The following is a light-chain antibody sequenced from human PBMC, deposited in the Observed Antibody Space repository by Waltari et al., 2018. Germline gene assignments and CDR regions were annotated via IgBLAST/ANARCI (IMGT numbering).Light chain of an antibody. J-gene: IGKJ4*01. Sequence: DIQMTQFPSSLSASVGDSATISCRASQAINNYLAWYQQKPGKLPKLLIYATSTLQTGVPSRFSGSGTGTDFTLTIRSLQPEDVATYYCQKYNSAFLSFGGGTKVEIK. CDR3: QKYNSAFLS. CDR2: ATS. CDR1: QAINNY. V-gene: IGKV1-27*01.